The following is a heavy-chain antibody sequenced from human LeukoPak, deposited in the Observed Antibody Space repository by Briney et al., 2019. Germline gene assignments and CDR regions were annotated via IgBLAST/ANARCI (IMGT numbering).Heavy chain of an antibody. V-gene: IGHV4-59*01. D-gene: IGHD3-22*01. J-gene: IGHJ4*02. Sequence: SETLSLTCTVSGDSFRSYYWSWIRQPPGKGLEWIGYIYYSGSTNYNPSLKSRVTISVDTSKNQFSLKLNSVTAADTAVYYCARNRQWLLADYWGQGTVVTVSS. CDR2: IYYSGST. CDR3: ARNRQWLLADY. CDR1: GDSFRSYY.